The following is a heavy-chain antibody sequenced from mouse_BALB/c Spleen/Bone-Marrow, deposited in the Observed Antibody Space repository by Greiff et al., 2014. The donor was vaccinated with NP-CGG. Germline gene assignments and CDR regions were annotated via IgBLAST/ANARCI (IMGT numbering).Heavy chain of an antibody. Sequence: QVQLKESGPGLMQPSQSLSITCTVSGFSLTNYGVHWVRLSPGKGLEWLGVIWNSGNTNYNAAFISRLSINMDNSKSQVFFKMNSLQANDTAVYYCARNYEGVGAMDYWGQGTSVTVSS. CDR3: ARNYEGVGAMDY. J-gene: IGHJ4*01. CDR1: GFSLTNYG. CDR2: IWNSGNT. V-gene: IGHV2-2*02. D-gene: IGHD1-1*01.